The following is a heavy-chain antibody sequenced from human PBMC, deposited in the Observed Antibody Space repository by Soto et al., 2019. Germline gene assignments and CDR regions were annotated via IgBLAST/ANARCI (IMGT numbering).Heavy chain of an antibody. CDR2: INPSGGDT. D-gene: IGHD4-4*01. V-gene: IGHV1-46*01. CDR3: ARGLNDYSTSSGRRSAQRGYYYGMDV. CDR1: GYTFSSFY. J-gene: IGHJ6*02. Sequence: QVQLVQSGAEVKKPGASVKVSYKASGYTFSSFYMHWVRQAPGRGLEWMGIINPSGGDTGYGKKFQGRVTMTRDTSTSTVYIEVSSLRPDDTAVYYCARGLNDYSTSSGRRSAQRGYYYGMDVWGQGTTVTVS.